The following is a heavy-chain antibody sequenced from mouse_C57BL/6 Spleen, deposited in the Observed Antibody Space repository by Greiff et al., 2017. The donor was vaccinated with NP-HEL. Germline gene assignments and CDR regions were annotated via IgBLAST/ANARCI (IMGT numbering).Heavy chain of an antibody. CDR3: ARWGTTVVATPFAY. J-gene: IGHJ3*01. Sequence: QVQLQQSGAELVRPGTSVKMSCKASGYTFTNYWIGWAKQRPGHGLEWIGDIYPGGGYTNYNEKFKGKATLTADKSSSTAYMQFSSLTSEDSAIYYCARWGTTVVATPFAYWGQGTLVTVSA. V-gene: IGHV1-63*01. CDR2: IYPGGGYT. D-gene: IGHD1-1*01. CDR1: GYTFTNYW.